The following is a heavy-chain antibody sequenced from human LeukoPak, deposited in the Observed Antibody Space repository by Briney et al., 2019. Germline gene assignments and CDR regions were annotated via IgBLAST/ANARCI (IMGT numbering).Heavy chain of an antibody. Sequence: GGSLRLSCAASGFNFSNYVMHWVRQAPGKGLEWVAVIWYDGSNKYYADSVKGRFTISRDNSKNTLYLQMNSLRAEDTAVYYCARGFAINYYDSSGYLHWGQGTLVTVSS. CDR3: ARGFAINYYDSSGYLH. J-gene: IGHJ4*02. CDR1: GFNFSNYV. D-gene: IGHD3-22*01. V-gene: IGHV3-33*08. CDR2: IWYDGSNK.